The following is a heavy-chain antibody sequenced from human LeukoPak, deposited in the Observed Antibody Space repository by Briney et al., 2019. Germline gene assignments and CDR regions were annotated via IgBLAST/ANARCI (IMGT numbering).Heavy chain of an antibody. J-gene: IGHJ5*02. D-gene: IGHD3-3*01. CDR3: ARKQSYDFWSGYSPFDP. CDR1: GFTFSNYW. Sequence: GGSLRLSCGASGFTFSNYWMSWVRQAPGKGLEWVSAISGSGGSTYYADSVKGRFTISRDNSKNTLYLQMNSLRAEDTAVYYCARKQSYDFWSGYSPFDPWGQGTLVTVSS. V-gene: IGHV3-23*01. CDR2: ISGSGGST.